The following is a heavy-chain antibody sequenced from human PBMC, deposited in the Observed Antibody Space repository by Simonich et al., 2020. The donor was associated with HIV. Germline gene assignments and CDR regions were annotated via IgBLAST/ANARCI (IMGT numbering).Heavy chain of an antibody. CDR3: ARGYYDRWGGIRFDY. D-gene: IGHD3-22*01. CDR1: GYTFDSYD. CDR2: KNLNSDNT. V-gene: IGHV1-8*03. Sequence: QVQLVQSGAEVKKPGASVKVSCKTSGYTFDSYDINWVRQATGQGLEWMGWKNLNSDNTGNAKRFQGRVTITTNTSRSTAYMELSSLTSEDTAVYYCARGYYDRWGGIRFDYWGQGILVTVSS. J-gene: IGHJ4*02.